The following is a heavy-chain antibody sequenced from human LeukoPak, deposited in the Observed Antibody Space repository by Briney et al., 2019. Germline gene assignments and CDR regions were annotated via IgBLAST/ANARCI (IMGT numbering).Heavy chain of an antibody. D-gene: IGHD1-26*01. CDR1: GGTFSSYA. Sequence: SVKVSCKASGGTFSSYAISWVRQAPGQGLEWMGGIVPIFGTANYAQKFQGRVTITADESTSTAYMELSSLRSEDTAVYYCASNSGSYYSWFDPWGQGTLVTVSS. V-gene: IGHV1-69*13. J-gene: IGHJ5*02. CDR2: IVPIFGTA. CDR3: ASNSGSYYSWFDP.